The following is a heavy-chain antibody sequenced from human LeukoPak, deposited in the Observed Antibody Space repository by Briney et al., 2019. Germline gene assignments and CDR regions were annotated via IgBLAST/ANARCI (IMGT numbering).Heavy chain of an antibody. D-gene: IGHD6-19*01. CDR1: GFTFSSSA. Sequence: GGSLRLSCAASGFTFSSSAMSWVRQAPGKGLEWVSSISGSGSGGSTYYADSVKGRFTISRDNAKNSLYLQMNSLRAEDTAVYYCARTYSSGIDYWGQGTLVTVSS. V-gene: IGHV3-23*01. CDR3: ARTYSSGIDY. CDR2: ISGSGSGGST. J-gene: IGHJ4*02.